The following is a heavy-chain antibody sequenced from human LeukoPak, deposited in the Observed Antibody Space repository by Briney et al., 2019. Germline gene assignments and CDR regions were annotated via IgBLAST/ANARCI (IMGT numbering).Heavy chain of an antibody. CDR3: ARLGMGAPYYFDH. D-gene: IGHD1-26*01. Sequence: SPSETLSLTCTVSGGSISSGDYYWSWIRQPPGKGLEWIGYIYYSGSTYYNPSLKSRVTISVDTSKNQFSLRLSSVTAADTAVYYCARLGMGAPYYFDHWGQGILVTVSS. J-gene: IGHJ4*02. V-gene: IGHV4-30-4*01. CDR1: GGSISSGDYY. CDR2: IYYSGST.